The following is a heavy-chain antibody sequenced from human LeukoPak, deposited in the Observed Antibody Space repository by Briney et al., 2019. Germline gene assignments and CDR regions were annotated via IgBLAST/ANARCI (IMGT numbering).Heavy chain of an antibody. J-gene: IGHJ4*02. CDR1: GFTFSSYA. CDR2: ISGSGGST. CDR3: ARDRYGDYVRDY. Sequence: TGGSLRLSCAASGFTFSSYAMSWVRQAPGKGLEWVSAISGSGGSTYYADSVKGRFTISRDNSKNTLYLQMNSLRAEDTAVYYCARDRYGDYVRDYWGQGTLVTVSS. D-gene: IGHD4-17*01. V-gene: IGHV3-23*01.